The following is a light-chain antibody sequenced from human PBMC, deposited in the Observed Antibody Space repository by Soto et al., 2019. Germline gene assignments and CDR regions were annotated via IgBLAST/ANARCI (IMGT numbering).Light chain of an antibody. V-gene: IGKV2-28*01. CDR3: MQALQSRT. Sequence: DIVKTQSPLSLPVTPGEPASISCRSNQSLLHNNGYNYLDWYMQKPGQSPQLLIYLGSNRASGVPDRFSGSGSGTDFTLKISRVEAADVGVYYCMQALQSRTFGQGTRLEIK. CDR2: LGS. J-gene: IGKJ5*01. CDR1: QSLLHNNGYNY.